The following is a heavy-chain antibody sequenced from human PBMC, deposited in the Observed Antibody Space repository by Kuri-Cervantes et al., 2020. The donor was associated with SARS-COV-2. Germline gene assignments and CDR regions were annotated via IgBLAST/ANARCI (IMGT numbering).Heavy chain of an antibody. CDR3: ARDMSAYQNYYCYYGVDV. CDR2: IYYSGST. CDR1: GDSVTNSHYS. D-gene: IGHD2-2*01. V-gene: IGHV4-61*01. Sequence: SETLSLTCTVSGDSVTNSHYSWSWIRQPPGKGLEWIGYIYYSGSTNYNPSLQNRVSILIDTSKNQFSLRLTSVTAADTAVYYCARDMSAYQNYYCYYGVDVWGQGTTVTVSS. J-gene: IGHJ6*02.